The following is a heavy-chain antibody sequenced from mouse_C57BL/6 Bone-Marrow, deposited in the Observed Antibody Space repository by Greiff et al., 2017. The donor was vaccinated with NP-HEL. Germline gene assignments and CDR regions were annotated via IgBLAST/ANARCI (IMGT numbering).Heavy chain of an antibody. Sequence: EVQLQESGAELVRPGASVKLSCTASGFNIKDDYMHWVKQRPEQGLEWIGWIDPENGDTEYASKFQGKATITADTSSNTAYLQLSSLTSEDTAVYYCTTGLLYAMDYWGQGTSVTVSS. CDR2: IDPENGDT. J-gene: IGHJ4*01. D-gene: IGHD1-1*01. CDR1: GFNIKDDY. CDR3: TTGLLYAMDY. V-gene: IGHV14-4*01.